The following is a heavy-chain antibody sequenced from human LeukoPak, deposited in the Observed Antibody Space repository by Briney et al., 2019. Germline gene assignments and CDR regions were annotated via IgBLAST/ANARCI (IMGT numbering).Heavy chain of an antibody. J-gene: IGHJ4*02. CDR3: AREEEGYDY. Sequence: GGSLRLSCAASGFTFSSYGMNWVRQAPGKGLEWVSYISSDSSPIYYADSVKGRFTISRDNAKNSLYLQMNSLRAEDTAVYYCAREEEGYDYWGQGTLVTVSS. CDR1: GFTFSSYG. D-gene: IGHD2-15*01. V-gene: IGHV3-48*04. CDR2: ISSDSSPI.